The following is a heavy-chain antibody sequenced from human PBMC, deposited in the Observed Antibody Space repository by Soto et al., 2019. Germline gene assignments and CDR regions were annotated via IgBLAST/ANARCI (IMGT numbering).Heavy chain of an antibody. D-gene: IGHD5-18*01. Sequence: GASVKVSCKASGGTFSSYAISWVRQAPGQGLEWMGGIIPIFGTANYAQKFQGRVTITADESTSTAYMELSSLRSEDTAVYYCARQVPFGYSYGDTTDYYFDYWGQGTLVTVSS. V-gene: IGHV1-69*13. CDR1: GGTFSSYA. CDR3: ARQVPFGYSYGDTTDYYFDY. J-gene: IGHJ4*02. CDR2: IIPIFGTA.